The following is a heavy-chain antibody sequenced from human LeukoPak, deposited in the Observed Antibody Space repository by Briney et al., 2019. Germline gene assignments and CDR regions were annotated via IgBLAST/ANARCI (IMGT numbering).Heavy chain of an antibody. D-gene: IGHD3-3*01. Sequence: GGSLRLSCAASGFTFSSYWMSWARQAPGKGLEWVANIKQDGSEKYYVDSVKGRFTISRDNAKNSLYLKMNSLRAEDTAVYYCARGGHKYDFWSGYYGGYYYMDVWGKGTTVTVSS. CDR2: IKQDGSEK. V-gene: IGHV3-7*01. CDR1: GFTFSSYW. J-gene: IGHJ6*03. CDR3: ARGGHKYDFWSGYYGGYYYMDV.